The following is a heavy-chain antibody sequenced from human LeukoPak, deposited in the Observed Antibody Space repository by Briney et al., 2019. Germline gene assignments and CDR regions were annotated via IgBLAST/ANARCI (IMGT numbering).Heavy chain of an antibody. Sequence: PGRSLRLSCAASEFTFSSYAMHWVRQAPGKGLEWVAVISYDGSNKYYADSVKGRFTISRDNSKNTLYLQMNSLRAEDMALYYCAKGGPVLPVAFDIWGQGTMVTVSS. V-gene: IGHV3-30-3*01. J-gene: IGHJ3*02. CDR3: AKGGPVLPVAFDI. CDR1: EFTFSSYA. D-gene: IGHD2-2*01. CDR2: ISYDGSNK.